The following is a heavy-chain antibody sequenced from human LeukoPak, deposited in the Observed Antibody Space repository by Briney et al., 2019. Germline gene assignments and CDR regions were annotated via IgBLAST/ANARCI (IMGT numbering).Heavy chain of an antibody. CDR2: ISAYNGNT. D-gene: IGHD3-10*01. Sequence: ASVKVSCKASGYTFTSYGISWVRQAPGQGLEWMGWISAYNGNTNYAQKLQGRVTMTTDTSTSTAYMELRSLRSDDTAVYYCARDLPTASPRLRSGELGNFFDPWGQGTLVTVSS. V-gene: IGHV1-18*01. CDR1: GYTFTSYG. CDR3: ARDLPTASPRLRSGELGNFFDP. J-gene: IGHJ5*02.